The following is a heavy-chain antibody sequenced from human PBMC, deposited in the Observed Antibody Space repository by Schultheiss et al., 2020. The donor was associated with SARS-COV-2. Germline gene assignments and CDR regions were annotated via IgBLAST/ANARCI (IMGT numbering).Heavy chain of an antibody. CDR2: ISSSGSTI. J-gene: IGHJ4*02. CDR3: ARGLGFLECF. V-gene: IGHV3-48*04. D-gene: IGHD3-3*02. Sequence: GGSLRLSCAASGFTFSSYAMSWVRQAPGKGLEWVSYISSSGSTIYYADSVKGRFTISRDNSKNSLYLQMNSLRTEDTAVYYCARGLGFLECFWGQGTLVTVSS. CDR1: GFTFSSYA.